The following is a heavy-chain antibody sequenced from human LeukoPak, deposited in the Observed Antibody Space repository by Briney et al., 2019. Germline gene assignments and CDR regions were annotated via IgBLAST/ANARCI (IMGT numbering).Heavy chain of an antibody. CDR2: ISAYNGNT. CDR1: GYTFTNFG. CDR3: ARGSTARYYYDSSGYYRGAVDY. D-gene: IGHD3-22*01. Sequence: ASVKVSCKASGYTFTNFGISWVRQAPGQGLEWMGWISAYNGNTNYAQKFQGRVTMTTDTSTSTAYMELRSLRSDDTAVYYCARGSTARYYYDSSGYYRGAVDYWGQGTLVTISS. V-gene: IGHV1-18*01. J-gene: IGHJ4*02.